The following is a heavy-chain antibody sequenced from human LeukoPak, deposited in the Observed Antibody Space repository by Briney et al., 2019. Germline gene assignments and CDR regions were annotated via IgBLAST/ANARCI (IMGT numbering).Heavy chain of an antibody. CDR3: AKWETVVVVAATFLDY. D-gene: IGHD2-15*01. CDR1: GFTFSIYS. CDR2: ISSSSSYI. V-gene: IGHV3-21*04. Sequence: GGSLRLSCAASGFTFSIYSMNWVRQAPGKGLEWVSFISSSSSYIYYADSVKGRFTISRDNSKNTLYLQMNSLRAEDTAVYYCAKWETVVVVAATFLDYWGQGTLVTVSS. J-gene: IGHJ4*02.